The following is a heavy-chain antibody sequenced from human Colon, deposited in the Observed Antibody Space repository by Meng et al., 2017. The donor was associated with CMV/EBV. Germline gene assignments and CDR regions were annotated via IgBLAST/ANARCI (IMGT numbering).Heavy chain of an antibody. CDR3: AKLLRGQQLIREGDFDH. Sequence: GGSLRLSCAASGFIFSDYTLSWVRQAPGKGLEWLSSISGSSSNIYSADSLKGRISIPRDNARNSLYLQMNSLRAEDTAVYYCAKLLRGQQLIREGDFDHWGQGTLVTVSS. D-gene: IGHD6-13*01. V-gene: IGHV3-21*01. CDR2: ISGSSSNI. CDR1: GFIFSDYT. J-gene: IGHJ4*02.